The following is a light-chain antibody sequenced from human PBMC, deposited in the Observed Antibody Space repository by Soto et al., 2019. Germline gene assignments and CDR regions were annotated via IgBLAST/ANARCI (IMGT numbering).Light chain of an antibody. CDR1: QSVSSY. V-gene: IGKV3-11*01. J-gene: IGKJ4*01. CDR3: QQRSNWLT. Sequence: EIVLTQSPATLSLSPGARATLSCRASQSVSSYLAWYKQKPGQAPRLLIYDASNRATGIPARFSGSGSGTDFTLTISSLEPEDFAVYYCQQRSNWLTFGGGTKVDI. CDR2: DAS.